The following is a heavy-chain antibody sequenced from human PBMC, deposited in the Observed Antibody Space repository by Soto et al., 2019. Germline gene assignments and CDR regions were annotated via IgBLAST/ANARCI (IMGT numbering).Heavy chain of an antibody. V-gene: IGHV1-2*02. Sequence: ASVKVSCKAAGYTFTGYYMHWVRQAPGQGLEWMGCINPNNGDTYYAQKFQGRVTMARDTSISTAYMELSRLRSDDTAVYHCARSSGSYSYYGMDVWGQGTTVTVSS. CDR3: ARSSGSYSYYGMDV. CDR2: INPNNGDT. CDR1: GYTFTGYY. J-gene: IGHJ6*02. D-gene: IGHD3-10*01.